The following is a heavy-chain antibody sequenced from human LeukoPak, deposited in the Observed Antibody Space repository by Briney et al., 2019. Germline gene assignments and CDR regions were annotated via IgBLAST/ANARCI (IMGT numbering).Heavy chain of an antibody. V-gene: IGHV3-21*01. CDR2: ISSSGSYI. Sequence: GGSLRLSCAASGFTFSSYSVNWVRQAPGKGLAWVSSISSSGSYIYYADSVKGRFTFSRDNAKNSLYLQMNRLRAEDTDVYYCARGSGVQVWSSLDYWGQGTLVTVSS. CDR3: ARGSGVQVWSSLDY. J-gene: IGHJ4*02. CDR1: GFTFSSYS. D-gene: IGHD3-10*01.